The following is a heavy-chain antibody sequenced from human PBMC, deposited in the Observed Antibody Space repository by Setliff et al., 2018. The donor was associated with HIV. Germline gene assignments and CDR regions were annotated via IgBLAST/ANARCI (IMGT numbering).Heavy chain of an antibody. CDR3: AREWLQHTGDDAFDV. Sequence: PSETLSLTCTVSDDSIGSYYWSWIRQPPGKGLEWIGYIYYTGTTKYNPSLKSRVTISIDTSKNQFSLKLTSVTAADTAVYYCAREWLQHTGDDAFDVWGQGTMVTVSS. J-gene: IGHJ3*01. CDR2: IYYTGTT. D-gene: IGHD5-12*01. CDR1: DDSIGSYY. V-gene: IGHV4-59*01.